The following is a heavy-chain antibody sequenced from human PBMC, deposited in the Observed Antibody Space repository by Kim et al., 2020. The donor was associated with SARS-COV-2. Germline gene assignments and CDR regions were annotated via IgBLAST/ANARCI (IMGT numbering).Heavy chain of an antibody. CDR3: ASYSSSWYGNYGMDV. D-gene: IGHD6-13*01. V-gene: IGHV3-48*02. J-gene: IGHJ6*02. Sequence: DSLKGRFTISRDNAKNSLYLQMNSLRDEDTAVYYCASYSSSWYGNYGMDVWGQGTTVTVSS.